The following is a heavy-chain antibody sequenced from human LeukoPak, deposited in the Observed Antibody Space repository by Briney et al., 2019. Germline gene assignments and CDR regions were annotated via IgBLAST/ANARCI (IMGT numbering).Heavy chain of an antibody. CDR3: ARGPFWSGYYDD. J-gene: IGHJ4*02. CDR1: GFTFDNYA. Sequence: PGRSLRLSCAASGFTFDNYAMHWVRQAPGKGLEWVSGISWNSRSIGYADSVRGRFAMSRDNAKNSLYLQMSNLRAEDTAVYYCARGPFWSGYYDDWGQGTLVTVSS. D-gene: IGHD3-3*01. V-gene: IGHV3-9*01. CDR2: ISWNSRSI.